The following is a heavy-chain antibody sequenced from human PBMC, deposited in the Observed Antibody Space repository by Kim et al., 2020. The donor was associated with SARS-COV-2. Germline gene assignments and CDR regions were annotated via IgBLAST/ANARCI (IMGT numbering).Heavy chain of an antibody. J-gene: IGHJ6*03. V-gene: IGHV3-64*01. Sequence: GGSLRLSCAASGFTFSSYVMHWVRQAPGKGLEYVLGISSKGGSPYYANSVKDRFTISRDNSKKTVYLQMGSLRAEDMAVYYCSRAAGITIFGVVPWGYYYMDVWGQGTTVTVSS. CDR2: ISSKGGSP. D-gene: IGHD3-3*01. CDR3: SRAAGITIFGVVPWGYYYMDV. CDR1: GFTFSSYV.